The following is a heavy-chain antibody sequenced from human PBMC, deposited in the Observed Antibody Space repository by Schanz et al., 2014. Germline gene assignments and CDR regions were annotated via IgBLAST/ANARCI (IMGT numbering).Heavy chain of an antibody. Sequence: VQLLESGGGLVQPGGSLRLSCAASGFTFRVFAMNWVRQAPGKGLEWVSIITGSGATYYADSVKGRFTISRDNSKSTLYLQSNSLRAEDTAVYYCASGGYCTNGVCNGGRNWFDPWGQGTLVTVSS. J-gene: IGHJ5*02. CDR3: ASGGYCTNGVCNGGRNWFDP. V-gene: IGHV3-23*01. CDR2: ITGSGAT. D-gene: IGHD2-8*01. CDR1: GFTFRVFA.